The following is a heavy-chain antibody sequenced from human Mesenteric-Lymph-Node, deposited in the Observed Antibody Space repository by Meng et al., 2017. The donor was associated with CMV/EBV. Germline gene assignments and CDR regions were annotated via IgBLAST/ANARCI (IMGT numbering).Heavy chain of an antibody. Sequence: YTFTGYHIHWVRQAPGQVLEWMGWINPDSGATNFAQKFQGRVTLTRDTYIGTVYMELSRLRSDDTAVYSCARGQRYCGGDCGYYFDHWGQGTLVTVSS. CDR3: ARGQRYCGGDCGYYFDH. J-gene: IGHJ4*02. CDR2: INPDSGAT. CDR1: YTFTGYH. D-gene: IGHD2-21*01. V-gene: IGHV1-2*02.